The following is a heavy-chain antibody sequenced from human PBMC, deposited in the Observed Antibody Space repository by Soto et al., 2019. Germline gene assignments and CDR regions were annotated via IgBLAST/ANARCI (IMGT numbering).Heavy chain of an antibody. D-gene: IGHD5-18*01. CDR1: CGSISSSSLY. CDR2: ICYSGST. CDR3: ARGRIQLWYPFDY. V-gene: IGHV4-39*07. Sequence: SETLSLTCTVSCGSISSSSLYWVRIPQPPGKGLEWIGSICYSGSTNYNPSLKSRVTISVDTSKNQFSLKLSSVTAADTAVYYCARGRIQLWYPFDYWGQGTLVTVSS. J-gene: IGHJ4*02.